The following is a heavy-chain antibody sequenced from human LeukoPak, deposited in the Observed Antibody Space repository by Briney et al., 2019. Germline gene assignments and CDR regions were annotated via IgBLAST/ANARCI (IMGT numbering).Heavy chain of an antibody. J-gene: IGHJ4*02. CDR3: ARGVVREDY. CDR2: IIPIFGTA. Sequence: SVKVSCKASGGTFSSYAISWVRQAPGQGLEWMGGIIPIFGTANYAQKFQGRVTMTRNTSISTAYMELSSLRSEDTAVYYCARGVVREDYWGQGTLVTVSS. V-gene: IGHV1-69*05. D-gene: IGHD3-10*01. CDR1: GGTFSSYA.